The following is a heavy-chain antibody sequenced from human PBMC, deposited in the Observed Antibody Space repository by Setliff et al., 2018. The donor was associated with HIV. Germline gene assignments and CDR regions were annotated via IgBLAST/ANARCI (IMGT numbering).Heavy chain of an antibody. D-gene: IGHD3-22*01. V-gene: IGHV4-34*09. CDR1: GGSFSGYY. Sequence: SETLSLTCAVYGGSFSGYYWSWIRQPPGKGLEWIGYIYYSGSTYYNPSLKSRVTISVDTSKNQFSLKLSSVTAADTAVYYCAREGGYYYDSSGYSPHDAFDIWGQGTMVTVSS. J-gene: IGHJ3*02. CDR3: AREGGYYYDSSGYSPHDAFDI. CDR2: IYYSGST.